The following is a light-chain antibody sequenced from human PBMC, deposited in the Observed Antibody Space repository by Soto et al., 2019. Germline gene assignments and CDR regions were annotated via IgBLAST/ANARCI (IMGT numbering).Light chain of an antibody. CDR3: QKYDSAPWT. J-gene: IGKJ1*01. Sequence: DIQMTQSPSSLSASIVDRVTITCLASQGISDFLAWYQQKPGKVPKVLIYGASTLQLGVPSRFSGSGSGTDFTLTISSLQPEDVATYYCQKYDSAPWTFGQGTKVDIK. CDR1: QGISDF. CDR2: GAS. V-gene: IGKV1-27*01.